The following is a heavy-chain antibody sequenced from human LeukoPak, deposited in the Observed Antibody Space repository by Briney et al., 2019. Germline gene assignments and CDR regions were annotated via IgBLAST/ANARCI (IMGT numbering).Heavy chain of an antibody. J-gene: IGHJ6*02. CDR2: IYYSGST. V-gene: IGHV4-59*01. Sequence: PSQTLPLTCTVSGGSISSYYWSWIRQPPGKGLEWIGYIYYSGSTNYNPSLKSRVTISVDTSKNQFSLKLSSVTAADTAVYYCARGQDFWSGFYYYGMDVWGQGTTVTVSS. D-gene: IGHD3-3*01. CDR1: GGSISSYY. CDR3: ARGQDFWSGFYYYGMDV.